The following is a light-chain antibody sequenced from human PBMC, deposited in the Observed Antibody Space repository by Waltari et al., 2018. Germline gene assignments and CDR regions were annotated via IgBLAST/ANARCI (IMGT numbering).Light chain of an antibody. CDR1: KSVTRN. J-gene: IGKJ1*01. Sequence: CRASKSVTRNSSWYQESPGKAPKLLIYDTSTRDTGIPARFSGTGFGTDFSLTISRLQPEDSALYYCQKYKTLPATFSQGTKVEIK. V-gene: IGKV3D-15*02. CDR2: DTS. CDR3: QKYKTLPAT.